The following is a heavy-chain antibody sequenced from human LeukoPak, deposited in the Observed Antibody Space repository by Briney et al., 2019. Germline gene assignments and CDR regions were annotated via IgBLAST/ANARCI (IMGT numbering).Heavy chain of an antibody. CDR3: AKDTEIAVAPDAFDI. J-gene: IGHJ3*02. CDR2: ISGSGGST. D-gene: IGHD6-19*01. CDR1: GFTFSSYV. V-gene: IGHV3-23*01. Sequence: GGSLRLSCAASGFTFSSYVMSWVRQAPGKGLEWVSAISGSGGSTYYADSVKGRFTISRDNSKNTLYLQMNSLRAEDTAVYYCAKDTEIAVAPDAFDIWGQGTMVTVSS.